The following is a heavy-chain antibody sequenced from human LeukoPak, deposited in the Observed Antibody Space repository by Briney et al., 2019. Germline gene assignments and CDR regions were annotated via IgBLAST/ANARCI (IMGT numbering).Heavy chain of an antibody. CDR2: IYYSGNT. CDR1: GGSISSTTSH. J-gene: IGHJ4*01. V-gene: IGHV4-39*01. Sequence: PSETLSLTCSVSGGSISSTTSHWGWVRQPPGKGLEWIGSIYYSGNTYYNPSLKSRLTISVDMPKNQFSLKLSSVTAADTAVYYCTRLINDSPGDYWGQGTLVSVSS. D-gene: IGHD2-8*01. CDR3: TRLINDSPGDY.